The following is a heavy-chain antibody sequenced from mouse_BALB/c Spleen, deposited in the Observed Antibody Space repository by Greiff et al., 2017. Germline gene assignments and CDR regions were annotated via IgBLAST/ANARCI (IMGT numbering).Heavy chain of an antibody. Sequence: EVQLQQSGPELVKPGASVKISCKASGYTFTDYNMHWVKQSHGKSLEWIGYIYPYNGGTGYNQKFKSKATLTVDNSSSTAYMELRSLTSEDSAVYYCARDTTVVATYYFDYWGQGTTLTVSS. J-gene: IGHJ2*01. CDR1: GYTFTDYN. CDR3: ARDTTVVATYYFDY. D-gene: IGHD1-1*01. V-gene: IGHV1S29*02. CDR2: IYPYNGGT.